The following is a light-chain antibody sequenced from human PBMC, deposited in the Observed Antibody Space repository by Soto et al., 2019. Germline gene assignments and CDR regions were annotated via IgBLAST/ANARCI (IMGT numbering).Light chain of an antibody. CDR2: EVT. Sequence: QSALTQPPSASGSLGQSVNISCTGTSSDVGGYNYVSWYQQHPGKAPKLMIYEVTKRPSGVPDRFSGSKSGNTASLTVSGLQAEDEADYYCSSYAGSNNFGIFGTG. J-gene: IGLJ1*01. CDR1: SSDVGGYNY. V-gene: IGLV2-8*01. CDR3: SSYAGSNNFGI.